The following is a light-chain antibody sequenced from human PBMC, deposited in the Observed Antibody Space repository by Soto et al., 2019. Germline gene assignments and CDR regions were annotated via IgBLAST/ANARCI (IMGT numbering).Light chain of an antibody. CDR2: RNT. J-gene: IGLJ2*01. CDR1: NSNTGSHY. Sequence: QSVLTQPPSASGTPGQPATISCSGTNSNTGSHYVHWYQQFPGTAPKFLFYRNTQRPSGVPDRFSVSKSGLSASLAISGLRSEDEGDYFCATWDDRLSGVVFGGGTKVTVL. V-gene: IGLV1-47*01. CDR3: ATWDDRLSGVV.